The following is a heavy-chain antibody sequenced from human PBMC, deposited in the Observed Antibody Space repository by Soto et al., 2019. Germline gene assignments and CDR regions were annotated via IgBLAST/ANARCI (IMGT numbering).Heavy chain of an antibody. CDR3: AGDRLGPGSADY. Sequence: QVQLVQSGAEVKKPGASVKVSCKASGYTFTSYGITWVRQAPGQGLAGMGWISAYNGNPNYAQKLQGRATMTADPSASTAYMELRRLRSDDTDVYYCAGDRLGPGSADYWGQGTLVTVSS. D-gene: IGHD3-10*01. J-gene: IGHJ4*02. V-gene: IGHV1-18*01. CDR1: GYTFTSYG. CDR2: ISAYNGNP.